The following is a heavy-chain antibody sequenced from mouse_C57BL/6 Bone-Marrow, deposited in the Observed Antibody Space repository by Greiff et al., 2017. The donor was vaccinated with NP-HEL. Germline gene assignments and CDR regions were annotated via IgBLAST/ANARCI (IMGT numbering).Heavy chain of an antibody. V-gene: IGHV5-6*01. Sequence: EVQLVESGGDLVKPGGSLKLSCAASGFTFSSYGMSWVRQTPDKRLEWVATISSGGSYTYYPDSVKGRFTISRDTAKNTLYLQMSSLNSEDTAMYYCASPYDYGVAWFAYWGQGTLVTVSA. J-gene: IGHJ3*01. D-gene: IGHD2-4*01. CDR3: ASPYDYGVAWFAY. CDR2: ISSGGSYT. CDR1: GFTFSSYG.